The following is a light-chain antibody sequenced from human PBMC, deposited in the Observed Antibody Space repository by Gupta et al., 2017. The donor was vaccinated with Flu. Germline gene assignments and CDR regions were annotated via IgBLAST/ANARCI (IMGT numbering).Light chain of an antibody. J-gene: IGKJ1*01. CDR1: QSLVASDGNTY. Sequence: EVMMTQSPLSLPVTLGQPTSISCRSSQSLVASDGNTYLNWFQQRPGQSPRRLIYKVSNRDSGVPGRFSGSGSGTDFTLNLSRVEAEDVGVYYCGQGTHWPRTFGPGTKVEIK. V-gene: IGKV2-30*01. CDR2: KVS. CDR3: GQGTHWPRT.